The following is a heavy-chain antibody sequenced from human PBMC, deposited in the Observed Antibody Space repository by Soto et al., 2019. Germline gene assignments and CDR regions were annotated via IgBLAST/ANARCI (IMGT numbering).Heavy chain of an antibody. Sequence: SETLSLTCSVSGGSITSGGYYWGWIRQLPGKGLEWVAYVYSSGRTYYNPSLESRLSISLDTSKNQFSLILRSVTVADTAIYYCASDHNGFNKAFDIWGQGAMVTVSS. CDR2: VYSSGRT. J-gene: IGHJ3*02. CDR3: ASDHNGFNKAFDI. V-gene: IGHV4-31*03. CDR1: GGSITSGGYY. D-gene: IGHD5-12*01.